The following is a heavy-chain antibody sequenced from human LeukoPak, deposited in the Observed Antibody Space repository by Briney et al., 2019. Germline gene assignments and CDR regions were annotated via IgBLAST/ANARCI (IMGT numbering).Heavy chain of an antibody. D-gene: IGHD6-13*01. CDR3: ARSLPYGTTWYGRSDF. CDR1: GFTFSSYW. V-gene: IGHV3-7*03. CDR2: IRQDGDTK. J-gene: IGHJ4*02. Sequence: GGSLRVSCAASGFTFSSYWMTWVRQAPGKGLEWVANIRQDGDTKYYVDSVKGRFTISRDNAMNSLYLQMNSLRAEDTAIYYCARSLPYGTTWYGRSDFWGQGTLVTVSS.